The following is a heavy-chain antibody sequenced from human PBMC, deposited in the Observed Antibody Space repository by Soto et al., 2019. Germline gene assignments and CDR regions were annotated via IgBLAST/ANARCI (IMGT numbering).Heavy chain of an antibody. V-gene: IGHV4-39*01. CDR3: ARQRTTVVTQAYFDH. Sequence: SETLSLTCIVSGESISSSSYYWGWIRQPPGKGLEWIGSIYYSGRTYYNPSFKSRVAISIDTSKNQFSLKLSSVTATDTAVYYCARQRTTVVTQAYFDHWGQGALVTVSS. CDR2: IYYSGRT. D-gene: IGHD2-21*02. CDR1: GESISSSSYY. J-gene: IGHJ4*02.